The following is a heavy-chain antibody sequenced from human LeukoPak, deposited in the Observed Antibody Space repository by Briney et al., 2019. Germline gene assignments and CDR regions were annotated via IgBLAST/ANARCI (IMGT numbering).Heavy chain of an antibody. D-gene: IGHD1-7*01. CDR3: AKDREGTIADYFDY. CDR1: GFTFSSYA. CDR2: ISGSGGST. Sequence: GGSLRLSCAASGFTFSSYAMSWVRQAPGKGLEWVSSISGSGGSTYYADSVKGRFTISRDNSKNTLYLQMNSLRGEDTAVYYCAKDREGTIADYFDYWGPGTLVTVSS. V-gene: IGHV3-23*01. J-gene: IGHJ4*02.